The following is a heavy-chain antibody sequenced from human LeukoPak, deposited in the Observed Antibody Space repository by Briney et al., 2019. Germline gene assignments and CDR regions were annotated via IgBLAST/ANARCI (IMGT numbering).Heavy chain of an antibody. CDR1: GYTFTGYY. CDR2: INPNSGGT. J-gene: IGHJ6*02. V-gene: IGHV1-2*02. D-gene: IGHD3-3*01. CDR3: ARLYRFSDAWGMDV. Sequence: ASVKVSCKASGYTFTGYYMHWVRQAPGQGLEWMGWINPNSGGTNYAQKFQGRVTMTRDTSISTAYMELSRLRSDDTAVYYCARLYRFSDAWGMDVWGQGTTVTVSS.